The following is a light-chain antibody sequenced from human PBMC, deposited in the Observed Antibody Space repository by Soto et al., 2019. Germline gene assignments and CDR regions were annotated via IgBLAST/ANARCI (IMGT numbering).Light chain of an antibody. CDR3: QQFGSSSWT. V-gene: IGKV3-20*01. Sequence: ESVLTQSPGTLSLSPGEKATLSCRASQSVSSSYLAWYQQKPGQAPRLLIYGASSRATGIPDRFSGSGSVTDFTLTVSRLEPEDFAVYYCQQFGSSSWTFGQGTNVEIK. J-gene: IGKJ1*01. CDR2: GAS. CDR1: QSVSSSY.